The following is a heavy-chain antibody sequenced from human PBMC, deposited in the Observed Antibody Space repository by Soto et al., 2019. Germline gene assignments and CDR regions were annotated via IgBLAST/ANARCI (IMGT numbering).Heavy chain of an antibody. CDR2: INPARGST. V-gene: IGHV1-46*01. D-gene: IGHD6-13*01. Sequence: QVQLVQSGAEVKKPGASVKVSCRTSGYTFTHYYIPWVRQAPGQGLEWLGIINPARGSTNYAQDFKGRVTLTMDTTTTTVYLELSGLRAEDTAIFYCARDLAAGDHWGQGTLVTVSS. CDR1: GYTFTHYY. J-gene: IGHJ4*02. CDR3: ARDLAAGDH.